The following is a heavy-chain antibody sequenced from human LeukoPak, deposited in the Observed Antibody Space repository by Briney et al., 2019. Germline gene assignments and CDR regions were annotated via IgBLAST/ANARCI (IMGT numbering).Heavy chain of an antibody. Sequence: ETSETLSLTCAVYGGSFSGYYWSWSRQPPGKGLEWIGESNHSGSTNYNPSLKSRVTISVNTSKNQFSRTLSSVPAADPAVYYCARWRQGRALPAAGRAYWGQGTLVTVSS. CDR1: GGSFSGYY. J-gene: IGHJ4*02. D-gene: IGHD6-13*01. V-gene: IGHV4-34*01. CDR3: ARWRQGRALPAAGRAY. CDR2: SNHSGST.